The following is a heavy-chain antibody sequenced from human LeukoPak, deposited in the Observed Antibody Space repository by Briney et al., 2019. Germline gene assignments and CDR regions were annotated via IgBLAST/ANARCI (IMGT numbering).Heavy chain of an antibody. V-gene: IGHV3-23*01. CDR2: ISGSGGST. D-gene: IGHD3-3*01. CDR3: AKDRVAIFGVVTHFDY. Sequence: PGGTLRLSCAASEFTFSSYDMSWVRQAPGKGLQWVSGISGSGGSTYYADSVKGRFTISRDNSKNTLYLQMNSLRAEDTAVYYCAKDRVAIFGVVTHFDYWGQGTLVTVSS. CDR1: EFTFSSYD. J-gene: IGHJ4*02.